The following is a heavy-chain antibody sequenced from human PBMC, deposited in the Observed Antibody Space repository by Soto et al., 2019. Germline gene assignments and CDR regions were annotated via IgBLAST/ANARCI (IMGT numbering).Heavy chain of an antibody. Sequence: SETLSLTCAVYGGSFSGYYWSWIRQPPGKGLEWIGEINHSGSTNYNPSLKSRVTISVDTSKNQFSLKLSSVTAADTALYYCARGRYGSGSYYLYWGQGTLVTVSS. CDR1: GGSFSGYY. J-gene: IGHJ4*02. D-gene: IGHD3-10*01. V-gene: IGHV4-34*01. CDR3: ARGRYGSGSYYLY. CDR2: INHSGST.